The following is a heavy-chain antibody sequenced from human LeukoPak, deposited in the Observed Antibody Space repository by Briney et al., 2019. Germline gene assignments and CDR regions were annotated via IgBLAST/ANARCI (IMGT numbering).Heavy chain of an antibody. CDR3: ATVCGSGWCHNWFDP. CDR2: FDPEDGET. V-gene: IGHV1-24*01. J-gene: IGHJ5*02. D-gene: IGHD6-19*01. Sequence: PEASVKVSCKVSGYTLTELSMHWVRQAPGKGLEWMGGFDPEDGETIYAQKFQGRVTMTEDTSTDTAYMELSSLRSEDTAVYYCATVCGSGWCHNWFDPWGQGTLVTVSS. CDR1: GYTLTELS.